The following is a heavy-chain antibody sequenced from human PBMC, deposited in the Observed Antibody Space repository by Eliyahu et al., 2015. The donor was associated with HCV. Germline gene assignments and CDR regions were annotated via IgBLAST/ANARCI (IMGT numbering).Heavy chain of an antibody. D-gene: IGHD3-22*01. V-gene: IGHV3-7*01. Sequence: DSVKGRFTISRDNAKNSLYLQMNSLRAEDTAVYYCARDGYYYDSSGWVASSRGYYYGMDVWGQGTTVTVSS. J-gene: IGHJ6*02. CDR3: ARDGYYYDSSGWVASSRGYYYGMDV.